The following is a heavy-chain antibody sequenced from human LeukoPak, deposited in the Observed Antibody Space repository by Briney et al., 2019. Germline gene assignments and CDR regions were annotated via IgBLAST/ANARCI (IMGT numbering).Heavy chain of an antibody. V-gene: IGHV3-74*01. Sequence: GGSLILSCAASGFTFSTYWMHWVRQAPGKGLVWVSRINSVGGTTTYADSVKGRFTISRDNAQRLLDLDLNDLIVQHTVVFCCAKDSSGYYRDYWGQETLVTVSS. CDR2: INSVGGTT. CDR3: AKDSSGYYRDY. J-gene: IGHJ4*02. CDR1: GFTFSTYW. D-gene: IGHD3-22*01.